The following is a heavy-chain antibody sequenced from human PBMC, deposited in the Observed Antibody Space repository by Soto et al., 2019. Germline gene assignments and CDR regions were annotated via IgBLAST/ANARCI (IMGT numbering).Heavy chain of an antibody. CDR2: INPNSGGT. D-gene: IGHD6-13*01. Sequence: QVQLVQSGAEVKKPGASVKVSCKASGFTFSAYYIYWVRQAPGQGLEWIGWINPNSGGTNNAQKFQGRVTMTRAPSTSTVYMELSALISDDRAVYYCARSLLDEYSSSWRSAYYGMDVWGQGTTVTVSS. V-gene: IGHV1-2*02. CDR1: GFTFSAYY. CDR3: ARSLLDEYSSSWRSAYYGMDV. J-gene: IGHJ6*02.